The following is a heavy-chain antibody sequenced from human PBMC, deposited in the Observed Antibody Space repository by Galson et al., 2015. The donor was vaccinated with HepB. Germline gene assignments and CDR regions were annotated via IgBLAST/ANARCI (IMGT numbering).Heavy chain of an antibody. V-gene: IGHV1-69*13. J-gene: IGHJ4*02. Sequence: SVKVSCKASGGTFINYAISWVRQVPGQGLEWMGGIIPIFDTANYAQKFQGRVTITADESTSTAYMELSNLRSEDTALYYCARVGAYCGGDCFAPYFDYWGQGTLVTVSS. CDR2: IIPIFDTA. D-gene: IGHD2-21*02. CDR1: GGTFINYA. CDR3: ARVGAYCGGDCFAPYFDY.